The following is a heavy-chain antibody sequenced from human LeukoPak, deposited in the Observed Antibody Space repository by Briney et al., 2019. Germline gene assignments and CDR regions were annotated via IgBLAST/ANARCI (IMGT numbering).Heavy chain of an antibody. CDR3: ARDRNYYGSGSYDNYYGMDV. Sequence: ASVKVSCKASGYTFTSYGISWVRQAPGQGLEWMGWISAYNGNTNYAQKLQGRATMTTDTSTSTAYMELRSLRSDDTAVYYCARDRNYYGSGSYDNYYGMDVWGQGTTVTVSS. V-gene: IGHV1-18*01. CDR2: ISAYNGNT. D-gene: IGHD3-10*01. CDR1: GYTFTSYG. J-gene: IGHJ6*02.